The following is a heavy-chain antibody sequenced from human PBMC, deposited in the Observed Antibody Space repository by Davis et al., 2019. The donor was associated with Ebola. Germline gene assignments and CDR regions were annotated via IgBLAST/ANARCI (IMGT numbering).Heavy chain of an antibody. D-gene: IGHD1-26*01. CDR1: GFTFSSYA. CDR2: ISSNGGST. J-gene: IGHJ4*02. CDR3: TGEEGGATVY. Sequence: GESLKISCSASGFTFSSYAMHWVRQAPGKGLEYVSAISSNGGSTYYADSVKGRFTISRDNSKNTLYLQMNSLKTEDTAVYYCTGEEGGATVYWGQGTLVTVSS. V-gene: IGHV3-64*04.